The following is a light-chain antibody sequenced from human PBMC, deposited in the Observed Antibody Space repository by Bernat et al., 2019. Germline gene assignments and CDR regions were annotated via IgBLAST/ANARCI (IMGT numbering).Light chain of an antibody. V-gene: IGKV3-11*01. CDR3: QQRSTWPQYT. Sequence: EIVLTQSPATLSLSLGQRATLPCRASQSVNSYLAWFQQRPGQAPRLLIYDASNRATGIPARFSGSGSGTDFTLTISSLEPEDFAVYYCQQRSTWPQYTFGQGTKLEI. J-gene: IGKJ2*01. CDR2: DAS. CDR1: QSVNSY.